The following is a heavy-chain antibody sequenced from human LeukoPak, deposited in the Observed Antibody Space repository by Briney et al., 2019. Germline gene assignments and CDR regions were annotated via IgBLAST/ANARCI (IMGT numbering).Heavy chain of an antibody. V-gene: IGHV1-8*01. CDR3: AREGCSGGSCYGFHYCGMAV. D-gene: IGHD2-15*01. CDR2: MNPNSGNT. J-gene: IGHJ6*02. CDR1: GYTFTSYD. Sequence: ASVKVSCKASGYTFTSYDINWVRQATGQGLEWMGWMNPNSGNTGYAQKFQGRVTMTRNTSISTDYMELSSLRSEDTAVYYCAREGCSGGSCYGFHYCGMAVWGQGTTVTVSS.